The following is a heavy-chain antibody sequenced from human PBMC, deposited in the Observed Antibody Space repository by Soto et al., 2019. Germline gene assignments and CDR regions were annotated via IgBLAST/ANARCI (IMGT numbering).Heavy chain of an antibody. V-gene: IGHV4-59*01. CDR2: IFYTGGA. CDR1: GVSITGYY. CDR3: ARDPAGDYGY. Sequence: SETLSLTCTVSGVSITGYYWSWIRQPPGKGLEWIGYIFYTGGAIYNPSLRSRVSMSVDTDKSQFSLRLSSVTAADTAVYYCARDPAGDYGYWGQGTTVTVSS. J-gene: IGHJ6*02. D-gene: IGHD4-17*01.